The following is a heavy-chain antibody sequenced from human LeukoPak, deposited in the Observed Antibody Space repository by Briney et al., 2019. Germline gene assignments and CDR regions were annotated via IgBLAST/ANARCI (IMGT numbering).Heavy chain of an antibody. CDR2: MFSDGIT. Sequence: GGSLRLSCAASGLTVSTNYMGWVRQAPGKGLEWVSVMFSDGITYYTDPVKGRFTNSRDNSKNTLYLQMNSLRAEDTAVYYCAKGMEWVVVPAALDVWGQGTTVTVSS. CDR1: GLTVSTNY. D-gene: IGHD2-2*01. CDR3: AKGMEWVVVPAALDV. V-gene: IGHV3-53*01. J-gene: IGHJ6*02.